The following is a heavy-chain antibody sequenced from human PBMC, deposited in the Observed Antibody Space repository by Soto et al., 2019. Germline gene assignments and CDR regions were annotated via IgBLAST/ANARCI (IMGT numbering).Heavy chain of an antibody. CDR2: IWYDGSNK. CDR1: GFTFSSYG. D-gene: IGHD1-7*01. Sequence: LRLSCAASGFTFSSYGMHWVRQAPGKGLEWVAVIWYDGSNKYYADSVKGRFTISRDNSKNTLYLQMNSLRAEDTAVYYCARDPPNWNYDAFDIWGQGTMVTVSS. CDR3: ARDPPNWNYDAFDI. V-gene: IGHV3-33*01. J-gene: IGHJ3*02.